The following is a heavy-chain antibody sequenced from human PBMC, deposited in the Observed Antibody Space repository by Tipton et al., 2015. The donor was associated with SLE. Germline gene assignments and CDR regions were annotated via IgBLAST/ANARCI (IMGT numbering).Heavy chain of an antibody. CDR3: AKEGGRVHYYDSSGYYRD. Sequence: SLRLSCAASRFTFSSYAMSWVRQAPGKGLEWVSGISGSGGSTFYADSVKGRFTISRDNSKNTLYLQMNSLRAEDTAVYYCAKEGGRVHYYDSSGYYRDWGQGTLVTVSS. D-gene: IGHD3-22*01. CDR2: ISGSGGST. V-gene: IGHV3-23*01. CDR1: RFTFSSYA. J-gene: IGHJ4*02.